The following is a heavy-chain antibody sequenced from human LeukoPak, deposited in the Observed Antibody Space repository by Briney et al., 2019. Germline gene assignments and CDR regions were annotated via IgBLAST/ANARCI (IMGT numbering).Heavy chain of an antibody. D-gene: IGHD4-17*01. J-gene: IGHJ6*02. CDR3: ARQDSDYGAYYYGMDV. Sequence: SETLSLTCTVSGGSISSYYWSWIRQPPGKGLEWIGYIYYSGSTNCNPSLKSRVTISVDTSKNQFSLKLSSVTAADTAVYYCARQDSDYGAYYYGMDVWGQGTTVTVSS. CDR2: IYYSGST. CDR1: GGSISSYY. V-gene: IGHV4-59*08.